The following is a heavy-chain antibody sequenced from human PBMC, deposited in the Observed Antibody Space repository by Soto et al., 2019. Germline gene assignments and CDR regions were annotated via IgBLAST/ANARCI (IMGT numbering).Heavy chain of an antibody. D-gene: IGHD2-21*02. CDR2: INHSGST. CDR1: GGSFRGYY. J-gene: IGHJ4*02. Sequence: QVQLQQWGAGLLKPSETLSLTCAVYGGSFRGYYWSWIRQPPGKGLEWIGEINHSGSTNYHPSLKSRVTISVDTSKNQFSLKLSSVTAADTAVYYGARGPFRSGGDFGDFDYWGQGTLVTVSS. CDR3: ARGPFRSGGDFGDFDY. V-gene: IGHV4-34*01.